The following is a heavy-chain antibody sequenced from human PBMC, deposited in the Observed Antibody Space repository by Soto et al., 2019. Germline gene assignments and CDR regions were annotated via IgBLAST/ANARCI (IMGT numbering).Heavy chain of an antibody. Sequence: EVQLLESGGGLVQPGGSLRLSCAASGFTFSSYAMSWVRQAPGKGLEWVSAISGSGGSTYYADSVKGRFTISRDNSKTTMYLQMNSLRAEDTAVYYCAKDRSMRRWLQLPYYFDYWGQGTLVTVSS. J-gene: IGHJ4*02. CDR2: ISGSGGST. V-gene: IGHV3-23*01. CDR3: AKDRSMRRWLQLPYYFDY. CDR1: GFTFSSYA. D-gene: IGHD5-12*01.